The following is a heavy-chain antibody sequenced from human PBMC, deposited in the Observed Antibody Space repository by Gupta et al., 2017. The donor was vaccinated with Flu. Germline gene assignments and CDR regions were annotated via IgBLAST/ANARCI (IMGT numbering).Heavy chain of an antibody. D-gene: IGHD5-18*01. V-gene: IGHV3-23*01. Sequence: PGKGLEWVSSISGSGGSTYYADTVKGRFTISRDNSKNTLYLQMNSLRVEDTAVYYCAKPEDTALLLYDAFEYWGQGNLVTVSS. CDR3: AKPEDTALLLYDAFEY. J-gene: IGHJ4*02. CDR2: ISGSGGST.